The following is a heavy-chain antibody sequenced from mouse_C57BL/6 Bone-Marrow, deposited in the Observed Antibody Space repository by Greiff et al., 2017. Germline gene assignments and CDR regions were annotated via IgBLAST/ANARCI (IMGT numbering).Heavy chain of an antibody. D-gene: IGHD1-1*01. Sequence: VQLQQSGAELARPGASVKLSCKASGYTFTSYGISWVKQRTGQGLEWIGEIYPRSGNTYYNEKFKGKATLTADKSSSTAYMELRSLTSEDSAVYYCANYYGSSYWYFDFWGTGTTVTVAS. J-gene: IGHJ1*03. CDR2: IYPRSGNT. CDR3: ANYYGSSYWYFDF. CDR1: GYTFTSYG. V-gene: IGHV1-81*01.